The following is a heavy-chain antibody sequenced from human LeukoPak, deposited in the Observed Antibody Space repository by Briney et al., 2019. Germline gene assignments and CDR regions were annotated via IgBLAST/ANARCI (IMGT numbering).Heavy chain of an antibody. CDR1: GGSISSSSYY. V-gene: IGHV4-39*06. Sequence: SETLSLTCTVSGGSISSSSYYWGWIRQPPGKGLEWIGSIYYSGSTYYNPSLKSRVTISVDTSKNQFPLKLSSVTAADTAVYYCARASPKFDYWGQGTLVTVSS. CDR3: ARASPKFDY. J-gene: IGHJ4*02. CDR2: IYYSGST.